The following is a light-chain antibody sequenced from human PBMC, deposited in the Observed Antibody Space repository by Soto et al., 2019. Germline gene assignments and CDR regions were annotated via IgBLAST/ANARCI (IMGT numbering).Light chain of an antibody. CDR1: SSNIGSNS. CDR3: ASWDDSLIGYV. V-gene: IGLV1-44*01. CDR2: SSH. Sequence: QSVLTQPPSASGTPGQRVTISCSGSSSNIGSNSVSWYQQLPGTAPKLLIYSSHKRPSGVPDRFSGSKSGTSASLAISGLQSEDEADYYCASWDDSLIGYVFGTGTKVTVL. J-gene: IGLJ1*01.